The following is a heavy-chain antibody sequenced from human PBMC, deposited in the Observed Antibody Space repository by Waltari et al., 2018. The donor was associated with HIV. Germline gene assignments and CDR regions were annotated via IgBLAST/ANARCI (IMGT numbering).Heavy chain of an antibody. V-gene: IGHV1-8*01. D-gene: IGHD2-2*01. J-gene: IGHJ6*02. CDR1: GYTFTSYD. CDR2: MNPNSGNT. Sequence: QVQLVQSGAEVKKPGASVKVSCKASGYTFTSYDINWVRLAPGQGLEWMGWMNPNSGNTGYAQKFQGRVTMTRNTSISTAYMELSSLRSEDTAVYYCARLGYCSSTSCYYYYYYGMDVWGQGTTVTVSS. CDR3: ARLGYCSSTSCYYYYYYGMDV.